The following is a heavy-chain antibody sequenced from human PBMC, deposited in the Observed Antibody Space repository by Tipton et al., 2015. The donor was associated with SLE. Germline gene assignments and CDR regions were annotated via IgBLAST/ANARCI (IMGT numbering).Heavy chain of an antibody. J-gene: IGHJ2*01. CDR1: GGSISSGSYY. D-gene: IGHD2-8*02. CDR2: IYTSRST. V-gene: IGHV4-61*02. Sequence: LRLSCTVSGGSISSGSYYWSWIRQPAGKGLEWIGRIYTSRSTNYNPSLKSRVTISVDTSKNQFSLKLNSVTAADTAVYYCARANGVLGSQVPYWYFDLWGRGTLVTVSS. CDR3: ARANGVLGSQVPYWYFDL.